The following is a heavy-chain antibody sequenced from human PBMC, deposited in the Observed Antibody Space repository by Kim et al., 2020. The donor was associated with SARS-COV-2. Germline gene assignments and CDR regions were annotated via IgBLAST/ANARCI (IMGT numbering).Heavy chain of an antibody. Sequence: GGSLRLSCAASGFTFSSYGMHWVRQAPGKGLEWVAVIWYDGSNKYYADSVKGRFTISRDNSKNTLYLQMNSLRAEDTAVYYCAREDIVVVPAAEPNYYYYGMDVWGQGTTVTVSS. CDR1: GFTFSSYG. CDR2: IWYDGSNK. CDR3: AREDIVVVPAAEPNYYYYGMDV. J-gene: IGHJ6*02. D-gene: IGHD2-2*01. V-gene: IGHV3-33*01.